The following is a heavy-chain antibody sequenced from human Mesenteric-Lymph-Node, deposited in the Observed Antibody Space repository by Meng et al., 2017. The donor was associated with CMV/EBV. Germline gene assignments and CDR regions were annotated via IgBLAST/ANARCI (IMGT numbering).Heavy chain of an antibody. CDR2: INPNRGDT. Sequence: ASVKVSCKASGYTFSAYFVHWVRRAPGQGLEWMGWINPNRGDTIYAQKFQGRVTMTRDTSSGTAYMELRSLRSDDSAVYYCARGWLRLGRGLGYWGQGTLVTVSS. CDR3: ARGWLRLGRGLGY. D-gene: IGHD5-12*01. J-gene: IGHJ4*02. CDR1: GYTFSAYF. V-gene: IGHV1-2*02.